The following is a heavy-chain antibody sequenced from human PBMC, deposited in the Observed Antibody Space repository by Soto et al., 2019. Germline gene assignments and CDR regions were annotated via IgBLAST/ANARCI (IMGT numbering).Heavy chain of an antibody. Sequence: QVQLVQSGAEVKKPGSSVKVSCNASGGTFSSYAISWVRQAPGQGLEWMGGIIPIFGTANYAQKFQGRVTITADKYTSTAYMELSSLRSEDTAVYYCARGGYSYGYLLALDYWGQGTLVTVSS. V-gene: IGHV1-69*06. D-gene: IGHD5-18*01. CDR2: IIPIFGTA. CDR3: ARGGYSYGYLLALDY. J-gene: IGHJ4*02. CDR1: GGTFSSYA.